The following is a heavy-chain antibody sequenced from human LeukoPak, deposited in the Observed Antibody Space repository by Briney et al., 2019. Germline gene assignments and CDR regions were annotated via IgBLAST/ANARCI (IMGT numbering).Heavy chain of an antibody. J-gene: IGHJ4*02. Sequence: SQTLSLTCAISGDSVSNNSASWNWFRQSPSRGLEWLGRTYYGSKWSTDYAVSVKRRITINVHTSKNQFSLQLNSVTPGDTAVYYCTKGPGKFEYWGQGTLVIVSS. V-gene: IGHV6-1*01. CDR3: TKGPGKFEY. CDR1: GDSVSNNSAS. CDR2: TYYGSKWST. D-gene: IGHD3-10*01.